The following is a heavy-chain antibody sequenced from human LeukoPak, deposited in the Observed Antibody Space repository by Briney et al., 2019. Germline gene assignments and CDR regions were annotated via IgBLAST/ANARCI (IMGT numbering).Heavy chain of an antibody. Sequence: PGGSLRLSCAASGLTFSSAWMSWVRQAPGKGLEWVGHIKSNTDGGTTGYAAPVKGRFTISRDDSKKTLFLQMNSLKIEDTAVYYCTTYEWNWGQGTLVTVSS. V-gene: IGHV3-15*01. D-gene: IGHD2-8*01. CDR3: TTYEWN. CDR2: IKSNTDGGTT. CDR1: GLTFSSAW. J-gene: IGHJ4*02.